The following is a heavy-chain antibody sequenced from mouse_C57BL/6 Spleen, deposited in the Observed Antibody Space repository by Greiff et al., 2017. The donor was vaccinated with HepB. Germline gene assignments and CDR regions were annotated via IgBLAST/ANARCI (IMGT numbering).Heavy chain of an antibody. CDR2: IYPGDGDT. V-gene: IGHV1-82*01. CDR3: ARCGYYVNCYFDV. CDR1: GYAFSSSW. J-gene: IGHJ1*01. Sequence: VQLQQSGPELVKPGASVKISCKASGYAFSSSWMNWVKQRPGKGLEWIGRIYPGDGDTNYNGKFKGKATLTTDKSSSTAYMQLSSLRSEDSAVYSCARCGYYVNCYFDVWGPGTTVTVTS. D-gene: IGHD2-3*01.